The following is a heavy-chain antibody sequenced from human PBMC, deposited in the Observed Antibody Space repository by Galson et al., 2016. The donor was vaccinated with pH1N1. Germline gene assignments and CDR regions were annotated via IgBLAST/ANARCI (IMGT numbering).Heavy chain of an antibody. Sequence: SLRLSCAASGFSFDTYAMHWVRQAPGKGLEWVSVVSGDATRTYYADSVKGRFTISRDNSKNTLYLQMNSLRVDDTAVYYCAKDGPPGSSGWSSYYFDSWGQGTLVTVSS. J-gene: IGHJ4*02. V-gene: IGHV3-23*01. CDR2: VSGDATRT. CDR3: AKDGPPGSSGWSSYYFDS. D-gene: IGHD6-19*01. CDR1: GFSFDTYA.